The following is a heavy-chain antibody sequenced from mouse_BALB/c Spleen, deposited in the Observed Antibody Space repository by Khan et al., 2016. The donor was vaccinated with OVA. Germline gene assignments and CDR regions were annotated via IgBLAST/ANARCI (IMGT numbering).Heavy chain of an antibody. Sequence: EVQLQESGPSLVKPSQTLSLTCSVTGDSITSGYWNWIRKFPGNKLEYMGYISYSGSTYYNPSLKSRISITRDTSKNQYYLQLNSVTTEDTATYYCARWVYDGHYWGFAYWGQGTLVTVSA. CDR2: ISYSGST. J-gene: IGHJ3*01. CDR1: GDSITSGY. CDR3: ARWVYDGHYWGFAY. D-gene: IGHD2-3*01. V-gene: IGHV3-8*02.